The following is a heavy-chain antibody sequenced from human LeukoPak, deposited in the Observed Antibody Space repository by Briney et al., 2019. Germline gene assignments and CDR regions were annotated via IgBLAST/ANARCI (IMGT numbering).Heavy chain of an antibody. V-gene: IGHV3-73*01. CDR3: TRQHCSGGTCSYVDY. CDR1: GFDFSDFY. Sequence: PGGSLRLSCAASGFDFSDFYMHWVRQASGRGLEWVGLIRTKPNSYTTVYAASVKGRLTISRDDPKNTAYLQMNSLKAEDTAVYYCTRQHCSGGTCSYVDYWGQGTLVTVSS. J-gene: IGHJ4*02. CDR2: IRTKPNSYTT. D-gene: IGHD2-15*01.